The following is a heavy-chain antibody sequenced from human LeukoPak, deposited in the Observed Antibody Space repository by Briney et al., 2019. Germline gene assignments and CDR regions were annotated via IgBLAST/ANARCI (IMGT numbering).Heavy chain of an antibody. CDR3: AKGRITMVRGVIVY. CDR1: GFTFSSYA. D-gene: IGHD3-10*01. CDR2: ISGSGGST. Sequence: GGSLRLSCAASGFTFSSYAMSWVRQAPGKGLEWVSAISGSGGSTYYADSVKGRFTISRDNSKHTLYLQMNSLRAADTAVYYCAKGRITMVRGVIVYWGQGTLVTVSS. J-gene: IGHJ4*02. V-gene: IGHV3-23*01.